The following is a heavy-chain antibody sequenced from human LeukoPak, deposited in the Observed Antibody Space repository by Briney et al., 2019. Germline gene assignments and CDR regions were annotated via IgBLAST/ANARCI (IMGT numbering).Heavy chain of an antibody. V-gene: IGHV3-23*01. CDR1: GFTFSSYA. Sequence: GGSPRLSCAASGFTFSSYAMSWVRQAPGKGLEWVSGISGGAGTPYYADSVKGRFTISRDNSKSTLYLQMTSLRAEDTAVYYCAKRRTTVITMDYFDYWGQGTLVTVSS. CDR2: ISGGAGTP. D-gene: IGHD4-17*01. CDR3: AKRRTTVITMDYFDY. J-gene: IGHJ4*02.